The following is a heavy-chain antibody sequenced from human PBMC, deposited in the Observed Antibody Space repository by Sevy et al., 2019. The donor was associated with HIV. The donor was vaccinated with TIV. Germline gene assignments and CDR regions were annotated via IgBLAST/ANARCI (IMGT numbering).Heavy chain of an antibody. CDR3: ARDRIESGGWYYPSDY. V-gene: IGHV3-21*01. CDR2: ISSSSSYI. CDR1: GFTFSSYS. J-gene: IGHJ4*02. D-gene: IGHD6-19*01. Sequence: GGSLRLSCAASGFTFSSYSMNWVRQAPGKGLEWVSSISSSSSYIYYADSVKGRFTISRDNAKNSLYLQMNSLRAEDTAVYYCARDRIESGGWYYPSDYWGQGTLVTVSS.